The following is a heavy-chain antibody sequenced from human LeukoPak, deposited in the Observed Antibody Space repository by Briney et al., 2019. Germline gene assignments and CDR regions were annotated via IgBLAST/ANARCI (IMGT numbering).Heavy chain of an antibody. CDR1: KFTFSTYS. CDR2: ISYDGSNK. V-gene: IGHV3-30*03. J-gene: IGHJ4*02. D-gene: IGHD3-10*01. Sequence: GGSLRLSCAASKFTFSTYSMNWVRQAPGKGLEWVAVISYDGSNKYYADSVKGRFTISRDNSKNTLYLQMNSLRAEDTAVYYCARDLLHYYGSGSPISYWGQGTLVTVSS. CDR3: ARDLLHYYGSGSPISY.